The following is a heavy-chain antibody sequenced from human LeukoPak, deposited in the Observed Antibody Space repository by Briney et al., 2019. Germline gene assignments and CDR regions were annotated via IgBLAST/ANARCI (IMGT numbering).Heavy chain of an antibody. Sequence: GASVQVSCKASGYSFTSYAIHWVRQAPGQRLEWMGWINAGNGNTKYSPKFQGRVTITRDTSASTVYMELSSLRSEDTAVWFCARGRAGYPGWLDPWGQGTLVTVSS. CDR1: GYSFTSYA. CDR2: INAGNGNT. D-gene: IGHD3-16*02. J-gene: IGHJ5*02. CDR3: ARGRAGYPGWLDP. V-gene: IGHV1-3*01.